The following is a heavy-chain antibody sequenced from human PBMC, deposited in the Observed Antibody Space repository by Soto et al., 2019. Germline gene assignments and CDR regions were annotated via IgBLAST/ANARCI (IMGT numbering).Heavy chain of an antibody. CDR3: AADSLDSSSRVLGYPEYGMDV. V-gene: IGHV1-58*01. CDR1: GFTFTSSA. Sequence: SVKVSCKASGFTFTSSAVQWVRQARGQRLEWIGWIVVGSGNTNYAQKFQERVTITRDMSTSTAYMELSSLRSEDTAVYYCAADSLDSSSRVLGYPEYGMDVWGQGTTVTVSS. CDR2: IVVGSGNT. J-gene: IGHJ6*02. D-gene: IGHD6-6*01.